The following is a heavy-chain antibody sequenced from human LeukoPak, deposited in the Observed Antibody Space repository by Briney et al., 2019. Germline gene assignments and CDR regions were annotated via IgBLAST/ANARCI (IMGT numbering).Heavy chain of an antibody. CDR3: AGLYGSGSYSP. J-gene: IGHJ5*02. V-gene: IGHV4-34*01. CDR1: GGSFSGYY. CDR2: INHSGST. D-gene: IGHD3-10*01. Sequence: PLETLSLTCAVYGGSFSGYYWSWIRQPPGKGLEWIGEINHSGSTNYNPSLKSRVTISVDTSKNQFSLKLSSVTAADTAVYYCAGLYGSGSYSPWGQGTLVTVSS.